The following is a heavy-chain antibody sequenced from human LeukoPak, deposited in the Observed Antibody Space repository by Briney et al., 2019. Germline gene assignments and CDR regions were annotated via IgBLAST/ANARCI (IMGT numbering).Heavy chain of an antibody. Sequence: ASVKDSCKTSGYTFTGYYMHWVRPAPGQGLEWMGWINPNTGGTNYAQKFQGRVTMTSDTYISTAYMELSSLRSDDTAVYYCARAPMIVVVFPPRLDFWGQGTLVTVSS. CDR1: GYTFTGYY. CDR3: ARAPMIVVVFPPRLDF. D-gene: IGHD3-22*01. CDR2: INPNTGGT. J-gene: IGHJ4*02. V-gene: IGHV1-2*02.